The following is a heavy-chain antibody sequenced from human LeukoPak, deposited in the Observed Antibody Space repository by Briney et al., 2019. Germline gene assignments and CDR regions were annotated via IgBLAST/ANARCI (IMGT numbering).Heavy chain of an antibody. J-gene: IGHJ5*02. Sequence: SETLSLTCTVSGGSISSSSYYWGWIRRPPWKGLEWIGSIYYSGSTYYNPSLKSRVTISVDTSKNQFSLKLSSVTAADTAVYYCARLRGDYGDYWFDPWGQGTLVTVSS. V-gene: IGHV4-39*01. CDR1: GGSISSSSYY. CDR3: ARLRGDYGDYWFDP. CDR2: IYYSGST. D-gene: IGHD4-17*01.